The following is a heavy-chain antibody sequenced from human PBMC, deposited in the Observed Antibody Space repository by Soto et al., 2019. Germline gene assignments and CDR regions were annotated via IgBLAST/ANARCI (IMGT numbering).Heavy chain of an antibody. J-gene: IGHJ2*01. Sequence: QVLLVESGGGLVKPGGSLRLSCAASGFTFSDYYMNWIRQAPGKGLEWVSYISSSGNTISYADSVRGRFTISRDNAKNSLYLQMNSLRAEDTAVYYCARDPTAYWCFDLWGRGHPGHCLL. V-gene: IGHV3-11*01. CDR2: ISSSGNTI. CDR3: ARDPTAYWCFDL. CDR1: GFTFSDYY.